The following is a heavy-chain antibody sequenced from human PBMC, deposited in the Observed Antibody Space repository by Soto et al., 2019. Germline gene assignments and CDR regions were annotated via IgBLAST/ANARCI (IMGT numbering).Heavy chain of an antibody. V-gene: IGHV1-3*01. CDR2: IKGVNGNT. CDR3: ARDGDYDGDSENPWEFDYYCDYMDV. CDR1: GYTFTSYA. D-gene: IGHD4-17*01. J-gene: IGHJ6*03. Sequence: QVQLVQSGAEVKKTGASVKVSCKASGYTFTSYAMHWVRQAPGQRLEWMGWIKGVNGNTKYSQKFQGRVTITRETSARAAYMELISLRSEDTAVYYCARDGDYDGDSENPWEFDYYCDYMDVWGKGTTVTVSS.